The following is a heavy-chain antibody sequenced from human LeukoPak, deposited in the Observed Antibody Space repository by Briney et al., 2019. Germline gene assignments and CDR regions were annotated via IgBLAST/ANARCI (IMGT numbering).Heavy chain of an antibody. J-gene: IGHJ4*02. CDR2: IYTSGST. CDR3: ARVADSSGYCALDY. CDR1: GGSISSYY. D-gene: IGHD3-22*01. Sequence: PSETLSLTCTVSGGSISSYYWSWLRQPAGKGLEWIGRIYTSGSTNYNPSLTSRVTMSVDTSKNQFSLKLSSVTAADTAVYYCARVADSSGYCALDYWGQGTLVTVSS. V-gene: IGHV4-4*07.